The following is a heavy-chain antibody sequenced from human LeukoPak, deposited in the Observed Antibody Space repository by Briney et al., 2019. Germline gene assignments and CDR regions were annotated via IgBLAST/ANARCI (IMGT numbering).Heavy chain of an antibody. CDR1: XXTFSSXX. CDR3: ARVYGGTSDILTGYYFYYYYGMDV. D-gene: IGHD3-9*01. J-gene: IGHJ6*02. V-gene: IGHV1-69*04. Sequence: CXAXXXTFSSXXXXWVRXXPXXGXEXMGXIXXILGIANYAQKFQGRVTITADKSTSTAYMELSSLRSEDTAVYYCARVYGGTSDILTGYYFYYYYGMDVWGQGTTVTVSS. CDR2: IXXILGIA.